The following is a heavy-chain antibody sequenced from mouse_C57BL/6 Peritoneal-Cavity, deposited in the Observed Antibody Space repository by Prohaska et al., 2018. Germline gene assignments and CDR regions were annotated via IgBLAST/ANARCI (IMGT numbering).Heavy chain of an antibody. Sequence: EVQLQQSGTVLARPGASVKMSCKTSGYTFTSYWMHWVKQRPGQGLEWIGAIYPGNSDTSYNQKFKGKAKLTAVTSASPAYMELSSLTNEDSAVYYCTTLVITTVVAPFAYWGQGTLVTVSA. V-gene: IGHV1-5*01. CDR3: TTLVITTVVAPFAY. CDR1: GYTFTSYW. J-gene: IGHJ3*01. CDR2: IYPGNSDT. D-gene: IGHD1-1*01.